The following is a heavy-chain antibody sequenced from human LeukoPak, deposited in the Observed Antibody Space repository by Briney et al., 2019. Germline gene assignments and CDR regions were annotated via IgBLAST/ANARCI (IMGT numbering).Heavy chain of an antibody. D-gene: IGHD2-15*01. CDR3: AKARLPDVSWPLDY. J-gene: IGHJ4*02. CDR1: GFTFSTYS. CDR2: IFPNGRNT. V-gene: IGHV3-23*01. Sequence: TGGSLRLSCAASGFTFSTYSMTWVCQAPGKGLEWVSSIFPNGRNTYYADSVKGRFTISRDNSRNMLYLEMNSLRAEDTAMYYCAKARLPDVSWPLDYWGQGTLVTVSS.